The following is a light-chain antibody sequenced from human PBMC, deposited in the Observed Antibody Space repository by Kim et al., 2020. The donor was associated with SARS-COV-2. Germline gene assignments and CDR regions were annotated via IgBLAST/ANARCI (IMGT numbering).Light chain of an antibody. CDR3: QQYGSSPLT. CDR1: HSVSSSY. CDR2: GAS. J-gene: IGKJ4*01. V-gene: IGKV3-20*01. Sequence: LSPGDRASLSCRASHSVSSSYLAWYQQKPGQAPRLPIYGASSRATGIPDRFSGSGSRTDFTLTISRLEPEDVAVYYCQQYGSSPLTFGGGTKLEI.